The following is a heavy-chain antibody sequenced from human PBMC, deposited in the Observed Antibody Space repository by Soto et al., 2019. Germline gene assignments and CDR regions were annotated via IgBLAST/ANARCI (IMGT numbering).Heavy chain of an antibody. CDR3: ARDQGIAVAGTIGDAFDI. CDR2: TYYRSKWYN. D-gene: IGHD6-19*01. J-gene: IGHJ3*02. V-gene: IGHV6-1*01. CDR1: GDGVSSNSAA. Sequence: SETLSLTCAISGDGVSSNSAAWNWIRQSPSRGLEWLGRTYYRSKWYNDYAVSVKSRITINPDTSKNQFSLQLNSVTPEDTAVYYCARDQGIAVAGTIGDAFDIWGQGTMVTVSS.